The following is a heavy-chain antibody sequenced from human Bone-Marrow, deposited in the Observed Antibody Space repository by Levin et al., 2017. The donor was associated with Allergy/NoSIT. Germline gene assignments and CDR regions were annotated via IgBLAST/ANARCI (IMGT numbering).Heavy chain of an antibody. D-gene: IGHD6-19*01. CDR3: ARPAEYSRGWYGTGAFDI. CDR2: ISDDGSNE. Sequence: GESLKVSCAASGFTFNSYPMHWVRQAPGKGLEWVAVISDDGSNEFYADSVKGRFTISRDNSKNTLYLQMDSLRADDTAVYYCARPAEYSRGWYGTGAFDIWGQGTTVTVSS. CDR1: GFTFNSYP. J-gene: IGHJ3*02. V-gene: IGHV3-30-3*01.